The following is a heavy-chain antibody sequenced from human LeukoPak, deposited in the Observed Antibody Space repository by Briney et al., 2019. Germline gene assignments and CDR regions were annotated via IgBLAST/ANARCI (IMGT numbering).Heavy chain of an antibody. CDR1: GYSISSGYY. CDR2: IYHSGST. D-gene: IGHD2-21*01. J-gene: IGHJ4*02. CDR3: ARHLKYCGGDCYLW. Sequence: SETLSLTCAVSGYSISSGYYWGWTRQPPGKGLEWIGSIYHSGSTYYNPSLKSRVTISVDTSKNQFSLKLSSVTAADTAVYYCARHLKYCGGDCYLWWGQGTLVTVSS. V-gene: IGHV4-38-2*01.